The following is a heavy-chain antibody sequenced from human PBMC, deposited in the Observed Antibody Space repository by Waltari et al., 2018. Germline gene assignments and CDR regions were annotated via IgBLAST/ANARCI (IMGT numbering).Heavy chain of an antibody. J-gene: IGHJ4*02. CDR2: IYTSGST. CDR1: GGSISSYY. CDR3: AREWRYYYDSSGYYGRGHFDY. D-gene: IGHD3-22*01. Sequence: QVQLQESGPGLVKPSETLSLTCTVSGGSISSYYWSWIRQPAGKGLEWIGRIYTSGSTNYNPSLKSRVTMSVDTSKNQFSLKLSSVTAADTAVYYCAREWRYYYDSSGYYGRGHFDYWGQGTLVTVSS. V-gene: IGHV4-4*07.